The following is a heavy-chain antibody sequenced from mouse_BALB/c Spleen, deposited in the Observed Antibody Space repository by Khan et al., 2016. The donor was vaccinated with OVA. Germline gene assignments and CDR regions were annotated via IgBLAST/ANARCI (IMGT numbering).Heavy chain of an antibody. Sequence: DLVEPGASVKLSCKASGYTFTSYWINWIKKRPGQGLEWIGQIGPGSGSAYYNDLFKGKATLTVDTSSTTVYIQLSSLSSEDSAVYFCARSSCDGRGLYAMDYWGQGISVTVSS. CDR3: ARSSCDGRGLYAMDY. D-gene: IGHD1-1*01. CDR2: IGPGSGSA. CDR1: GYTFTSYW. V-gene: IGHV1S41*01. J-gene: IGHJ4*01.